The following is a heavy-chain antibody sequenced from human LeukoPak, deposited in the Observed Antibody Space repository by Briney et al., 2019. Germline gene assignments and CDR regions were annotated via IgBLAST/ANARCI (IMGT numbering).Heavy chain of an antibody. V-gene: IGHV3-30*02. CDR2: IRYDGSNK. CDR3: AKAGVAAAVGGWYFDY. J-gene: IGHJ4*02. D-gene: IGHD6-13*01. CDR1: GFTFSSYG. Sequence: EPGGSLRLSCAASGFTFSSYGMHWVRQAPGKGLEWVAFIRYDGSNKYYADSVKGRFTISRDNSKNTLYLQMNSLRAEDTAVYYCAKAGVAAAVGGWYFDYWGQGTLVTVSS.